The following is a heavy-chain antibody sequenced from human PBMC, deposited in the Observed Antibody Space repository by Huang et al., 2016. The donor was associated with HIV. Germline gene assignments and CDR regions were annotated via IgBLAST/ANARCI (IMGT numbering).Heavy chain of an antibody. CDR1: GFTFDAYA. J-gene: IGHJ4*02. D-gene: IGHD3-9*01. CDR3: AKDGEDILTGSIDY. V-gene: IGHV3-9*01. CDR2: ISWNSGSI. Sequence: EVQLVESGGGLVQPGRSLRLSCAASGFTFDAYALHWVRPAPGKGLEWVSVISWNSGSIGYADSGKGRFTISRDNAKNSLYLQMNSLRAEDTALYYCAKDGEDILTGSIDYWGQGTLVTVSS.